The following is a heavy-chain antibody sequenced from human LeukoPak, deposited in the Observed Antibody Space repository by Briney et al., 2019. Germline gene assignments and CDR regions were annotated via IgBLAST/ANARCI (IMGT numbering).Heavy chain of an antibody. V-gene: IGHV3-74*01. J-gene: IGHJ4*02. CDR2: IKSDGSTT. CDR1: GFRLSSNW. Sequence: PGGSLRLSCAASGFRLSSNWMHWVRQAPGKGLVWVSRIKSDGSTTSYADSVKGRFTISRDNAKNTLYLQMNSLTAEDTAVYYCARSDNLDYWGQGTLVTVSS. CDR3: ARSDNLDY. D-gene: IGHD5-24*01.